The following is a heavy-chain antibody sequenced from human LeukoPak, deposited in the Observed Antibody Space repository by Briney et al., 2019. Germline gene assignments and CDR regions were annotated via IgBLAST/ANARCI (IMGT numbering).Heavy chain of an antibody. V-gene: IGHV7-4-1*02. Sequence: ASVKVSCKASGYTFTSYAMNWVRQAPGQGLEWMGWINTNTGNPTYAQGFTGRFVFSLDTSVSTAYLQISSLKAEDTAVYYCARPLAAVVPAAFDYWGQGTLVTVSS. CDR1: GYTFTSYA. J-gene: IGHJ4*02. D-gene: IGHD2-2*01. CDR2: INTNTGNP. CDR3: ARPLAAVVPAAFDY.